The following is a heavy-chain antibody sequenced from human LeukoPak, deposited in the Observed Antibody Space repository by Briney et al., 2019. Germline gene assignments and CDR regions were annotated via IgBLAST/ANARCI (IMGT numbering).Heavy chain of an antibody. V-gene: IGHV4-59*02. D-gene: IGHD3-10*01. J-gene: IGHJ3*01. CDR1: GVSVSDYY. Sequence: PSETLSLTCTVSGVSVSDYYWSWIRQPPGEGLEWVGYVYYAGSTNYSPSLKSRVTMSIDTSKRQISLKLNSVTSADTAVYYCARRGSIGRSGADPFDLWGQGTMVTVSS. CDR3: ARRGSIGRSGADPFDL. CDR2: VYYAGST.